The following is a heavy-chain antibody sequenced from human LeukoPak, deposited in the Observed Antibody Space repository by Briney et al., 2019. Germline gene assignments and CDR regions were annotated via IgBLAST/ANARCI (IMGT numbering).Heavy chain of an antibody. V-gene: IGHV1-2*02. D-gene: IGHD3-10*01. Sequence: ASVKVSCKASGYTFTGYYMHWVRQAPGQGLEWMGWINANSGATNYARKFQGRITMTRDTSISTAYMELSRLGSDNMAVYYCAISVVDYYASGGCYDYAMDDWGQGTTVTVSS. CDR2: INANSGAT. CDR1: GYTFTGYY. CDR3: AISVVDYYASGGCYDYAMDD. J-gene: IGHJ6*02.